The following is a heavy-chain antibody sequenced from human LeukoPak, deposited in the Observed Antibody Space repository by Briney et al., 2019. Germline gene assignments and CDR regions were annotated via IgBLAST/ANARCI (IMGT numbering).Heavy chain of an antibody. CDR1: GYTFTSYD. CDR3: ARVQQITIFGVVILVGWFAP. D-gene: IGHD3-3*01. J-gene: IGHJ5*02. CDR2: MNPNSGNT. V-gene: IGHV1-8*03. Sequence: ASVKVSCKASGYTFTSYDINWVRQATGQGLEWMGWMNPNSGNTGYAQKIQGRVTLTRKTSISPAYMELSSLRSEDTDVYYCARVQQITIFGVVILVGWFAPWGQGTLVTVSS.